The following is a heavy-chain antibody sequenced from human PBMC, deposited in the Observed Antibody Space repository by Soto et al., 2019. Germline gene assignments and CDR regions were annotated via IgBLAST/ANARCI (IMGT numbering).Heavy chain of an antibody. CDR1: GVTFSNYG. CDR2: IIATFGTA. V-gene: IGHV1-69*06. D-gene: IGHD6-13*01. CDR3: VRAGDVAAFSSEDYFHC. Sequence: QVQLVQSGAEVKKPGSSVKVSCKTSGVTFSNYGFSWVRQARGQGLEWMGGIIATFGTADYPQKFQDRVTIPADISTSTSYMELSRLRSDDTAVYYCVRAGDVAAFSSEDYFHCWGQGPQVTVSS. J-gene: IGHJ4*02.